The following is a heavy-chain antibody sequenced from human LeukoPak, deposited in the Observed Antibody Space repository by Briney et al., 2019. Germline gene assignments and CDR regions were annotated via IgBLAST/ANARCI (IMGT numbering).Heavy chain of an antibody. D-gene: IGHD4-17*01. Sequence: PSETLSLTCTVSGGSISRYYWSWVRQPPGKGLEWIGYIYNIGSTNYNPSLKSRVTISVDTSKNQFSLKLSSVTAADTAVYYCARGEDGDYYFQHWGQGTLVTVSS. CDR2: IYNIGST. CDR1: GGSISRYY. V-gene: IGHV4-59*01. J-gene: IGHJ1*01. CDR3: ARGEDGDYYFQH.